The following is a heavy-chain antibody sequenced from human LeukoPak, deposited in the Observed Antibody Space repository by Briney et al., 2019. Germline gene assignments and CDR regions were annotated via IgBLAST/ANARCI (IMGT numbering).Heavy chain of an antibody. CDR3: ASPFDFWSGYSCLY. D-gene: IGHD3-3*01. V-gene: IGHV1-69*05. CDR2: IIPLYGTA. J-gene: IGHJ4*02. Sequence: SVKVSCKAFGGTFSNHAISWVRRAPGQGLEWMGGIIPLYGTANYAQKFRGRVTITTDESTTTTYMELSSLRSEDTAVYYCASPFDFWSGYSCLYWGQGTLVTVSS. CDR1: GGTFSNHA.